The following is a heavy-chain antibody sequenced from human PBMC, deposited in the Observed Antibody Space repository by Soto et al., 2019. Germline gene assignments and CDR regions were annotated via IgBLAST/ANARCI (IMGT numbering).Heavy chain of an antibody. V-gene: IGHV3-23*01. CDR1: GFTFSSYA. CDR3: AKVVEPDFWSADYTVSYYYYGMDV. J-gene: IGHJ6*02. Sequence: GVSLRLSCAASGFTFSSYAMSWVRQAPGKGLEWVSAISGSGGSTYYADSVKGRFTISRDNSKNTLYLQMNSLRAEDTAVYYCAKVVEPDFWSADYTVSYYYYGMDVCGQATTVT. CDR2: ISGSGGST. D-gene: IGHD3-3*01.